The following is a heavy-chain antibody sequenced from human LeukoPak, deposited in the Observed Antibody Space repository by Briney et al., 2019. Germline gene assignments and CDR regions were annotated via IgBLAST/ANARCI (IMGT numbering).Heavy chain of an antibody. Sequence: GGSLRLSCAASGFTFSSYAMSWVRQAPGKGLEWVSAISGSGGSTYYADSVKRRFTISRDNARNSVYLQMNSLTVEDSGVYYCVGDPTTNRYQYFQYWGQGALVTVSS. J-gene: IGHJ4*02. CDR1: GFTFSSYA. CDR3: VGDPTTNRYQYFQY. CDR2: ISGSGGST. V-gene: IGHV3-23*01. D-gene: IGHD1-14*01.